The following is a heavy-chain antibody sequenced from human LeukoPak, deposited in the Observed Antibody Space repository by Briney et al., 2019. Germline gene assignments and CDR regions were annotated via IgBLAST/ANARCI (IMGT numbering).Heavy chain of an antibody. V-gene: IGHV4-38-2*02. CDR3: AREAAGVGPGGVDY. CDR2: IYHSGST. Sequence: SETLSLTCTVSGYSISSGYYWGWIRQPPGKGLEWIGSIYHSGSTYYNPSLKSRVTISVDTSKNQFSLKLSSVTAADTAVYYCAREAAGVGPGGVDYWGQGTLVTVSS. CDR1: GYSISSGYY. D-gene: IGHD1-26*01. J-gene: IGHJ4*02.